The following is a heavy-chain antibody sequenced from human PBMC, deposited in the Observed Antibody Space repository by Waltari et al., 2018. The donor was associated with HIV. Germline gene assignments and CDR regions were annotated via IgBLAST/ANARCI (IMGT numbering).Heavy chain of an antibody. CDR1: GGSISSSRYF. CDR2: LFYNGSA. Sequence: QLQLQESGPGLVQPSETLSLTCTVSGGSISSSRYFWGWLRQSPGQGLDWIGSLFYNGSANYNPSLKSRATLSVDTSKNQFSLKLNSVTAADTAVYYCARSPRGEQWLAYWGQGTLVTVSS. V-gene: IGHV4-39*01. D-gene: IGHD6-19*01. J-gene: IGHJ1*01. CDR3: ARSPRGEQWLAY.